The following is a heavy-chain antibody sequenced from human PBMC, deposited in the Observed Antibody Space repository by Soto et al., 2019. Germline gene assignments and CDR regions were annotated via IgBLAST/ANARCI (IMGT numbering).Heavy chain of an antibody. CDR1: GFTVSSNY. CDR3: AATNRFDYYGMDV. D-gene: IGHD1-26*01. Sequence: GGSLRLSCAASGFTVSSNYMSWVRRAPGKGLAWVSVIYSGGSTYYADSVKGRFTISRDNSRNTLYLQMNSLRAEDTAVYYCAATNRFDYYGMDVWGQGTTVTVSS. CDR2: IYSGGST. J-gene: IGHJ6*02. V-gene: IGHV3-66*01.